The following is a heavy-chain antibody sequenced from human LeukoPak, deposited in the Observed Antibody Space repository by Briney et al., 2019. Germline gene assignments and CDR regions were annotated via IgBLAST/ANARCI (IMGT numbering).Heavy chain of an antibody. CDR3: ARNRYSYGFDY. D-gene: IGHD5-18*01. Sequence: SSETLSLTCTVSGGSISSYYWSWIRQPPGKGLEWIGYIYYSGSTNYNPSLKSRVTISVDTSKNQFFLKLSSVTAADTAVYYCARNRYSYGFDYWGQGTLVTVSS. CDR2: IYYSGST. CDR1: GGSISSYY. J-gene: IGHJ4*02. V-gene: IGHV4-59*01.